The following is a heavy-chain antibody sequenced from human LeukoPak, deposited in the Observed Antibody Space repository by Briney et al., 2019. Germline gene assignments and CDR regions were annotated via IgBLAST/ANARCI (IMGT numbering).Heavy chain of an antibody. V-gene: IGHV4-39*07. D-gene: IGHD3-10*01. CDR1: GGSISSSSYY. J-gene: IGHJ4*02. Sequence: SETLSLTCTVSGGSISSSSYYWGWIRQPPGKGLEWIGSIYYSGSTYYNPSLKSRVTISVDTSKNQFSLKLSSVTAADTAVYYCAREAVRGGGVRDYWGQGTLVTVSS. CDR2: IYYSGST. CDR3: AREAVRGGGVRDY.